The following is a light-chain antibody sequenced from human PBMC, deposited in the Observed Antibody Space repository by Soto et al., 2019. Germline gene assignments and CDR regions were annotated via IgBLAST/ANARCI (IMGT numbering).Light chain of an antibody. Sequence: DIRMTQSPSTLSASIGDKVTITCRASQSISTWLAWYQQKPGKAPNLLIYDASSLQSGVPSRFSGSGSGTQFTLTISGLQPDDFATYYCQQYNTYSRTFGPGTKVEIK. CDR2: DAS. CDR1: QSISTW. V-gene: IGKV1-5*01. CDR3: QQYNTYSRT. J-gene: IGKJ1*01.